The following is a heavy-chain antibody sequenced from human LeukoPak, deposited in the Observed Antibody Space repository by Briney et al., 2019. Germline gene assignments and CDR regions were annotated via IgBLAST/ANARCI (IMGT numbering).Heavy chain of an antibody. Sequence: GGSLRLSCAASGFTFSSYAMHWVRQAPGKGLEWVAVISYDGSNKYYADSVKGRFTISRDNSKNTLYLQMNSLRAEDTAVYYCARDGYGDYNAFDIWGQGTKVTVSS. D-gene: IGHD4-17*01. J-gene: IGHJ3*02. CDR3: ARDGYGDYNAFDI. CDR2: ISYDGSNK. CDR1: GFTFSSYA. V-gene: IGHV3-30*04.